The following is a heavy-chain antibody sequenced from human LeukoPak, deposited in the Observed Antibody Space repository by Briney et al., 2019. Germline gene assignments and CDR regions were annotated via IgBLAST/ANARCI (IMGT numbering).Heavy chain of an antibody. CDR2: IYYSGST. CDR1: GGSISSSSYY. V-gene: IGHV4-39*01. Sequence: SETLSLTCTVSGGSISSSSYYWGWIRQPPGKGLEWIGSIYYSGSTYYNPSLKSRVTISVDTSKNQFSLELSSVTAADTAVYYCARRSYYDSSGIFDYWGQGTLVTVSS. J-gene: IGHJ4*02. D-gene: IGHD3-22*01. CDR3: ARRSYYDSSGIFDY.